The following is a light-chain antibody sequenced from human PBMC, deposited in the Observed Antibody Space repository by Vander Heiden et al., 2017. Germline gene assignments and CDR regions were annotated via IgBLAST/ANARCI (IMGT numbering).Light chain of an antibody. V-gene: IGKV1-27*01. CDR1: QVISSY. J-gene: IGKJ3*01. CDR3: QRTNNAPFT. CDR2: SAS. Sequence: DIQLTQSPSSLSASVGDRVTITCRVSQVISSYLNWYRQKPGKVPKLLIYSASNLQSGVPSRLSGCGSGTDFTLTISRLQPKDVASFYGQRTNNAPFTFGPGTKVDIK.